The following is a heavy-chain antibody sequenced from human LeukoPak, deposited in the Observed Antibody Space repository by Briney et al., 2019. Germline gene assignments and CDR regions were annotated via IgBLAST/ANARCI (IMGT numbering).Heavy chain of an antibody. Sequence: GGSLRLSCVGSGFTFSSYAMSWVRQTPGKGLEWVSVISGTGGTTYYADSVKGRFTISRDNSKNTLYLQMNSLRAEDTAVYYCVRGRLTTDYWGQGTLVTVSS. CDR1: GFTFSSYA. V-gene: IGHV3-23*01. J-gene: IGHJ4*02. D-gene: IGHD1-1*01. CDR2: ISGTGGTT. CDR3: VRGRLTTDY.